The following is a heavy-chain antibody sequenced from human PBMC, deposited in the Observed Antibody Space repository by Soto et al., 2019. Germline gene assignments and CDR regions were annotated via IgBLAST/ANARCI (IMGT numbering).Heavy chain of an antibody. CDR2: VSGTGVYT. J-gene: IGHJ4*02. Sequence: GGSLRLSCAASGFTFYNCAMIWVRQAPGKGLEWVSSVSGTGVYTYYADSVKGRFTISRDNSKNMVYLQMNGLRAEDTAVYYCAKELYGSGLLSFDYWGQGTLVTVSS. V-gene: IGHV3-23*01. CDR1: GFTFYNCA. D-gene: IGHD6-19*01. CDR3: AKELYGSGLLSFDY.